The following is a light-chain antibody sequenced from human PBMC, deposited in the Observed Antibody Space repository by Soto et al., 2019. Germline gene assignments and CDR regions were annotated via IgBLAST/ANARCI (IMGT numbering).Light chain of an antibody. CDR3: SSYASSSTYV. CDR1: SSDVGSYNL. V-gene: IGLV2-23*01. CDR2: EGS. J-gene: IGLJ1*01. Sequence: QSVLTQPASLSGSPGQSITISCTGTSSDVGSYNLVSWYQQHPGKAPKLMIYEGSKRPSGVSNRFSGSKSGNTASLTISGLQAEDEADYYCSSYASSSTYVFGTGTKVTVL.